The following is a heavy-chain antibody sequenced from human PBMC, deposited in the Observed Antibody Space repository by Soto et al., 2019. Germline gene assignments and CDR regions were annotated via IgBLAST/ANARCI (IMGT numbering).Heavy chain of an antibody. CDR1: GFTFSSYA. D-gene: IGHD3-22*01. Sequence: PGGSLRLSCAASGFTFSSYAMHWVRQAPGKGLEWVAVISYDGSNKYYADSVKGRFTISRDNSKNTLYLQMNSLRAEDTAVYYCARDGPRRYYYDSSGYSFHFDYWGQGTLVTVSS. V-gene: IGHV3-30-3*01. J-gene: IGHJ4*02. CDR2: ISYDGSNK. CDR3: ARDGPRRYYYDSSGYSFHFDY.